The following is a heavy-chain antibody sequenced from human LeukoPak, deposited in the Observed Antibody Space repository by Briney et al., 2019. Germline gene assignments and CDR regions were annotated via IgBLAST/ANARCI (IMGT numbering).Heavy chain of an antibody. D-gene: IGHD1-26*01. Sequence: SQTLSLTCTVSGGSISSGGYYWSWIRQHPGKGLERIGYIYYSGSTYYNPSLESRVTISVDTSKNQFSLKLSSVTAADTAVYYCARAGELNYNWFDPWGQGTLVTVSS. CDR2: IYYSGST. CDR1: GGSISSGGYY. V-gene: IGHV4-31*03. CDR3: ARAGELNYNWFDP. J-gene: IGHJ5*02.